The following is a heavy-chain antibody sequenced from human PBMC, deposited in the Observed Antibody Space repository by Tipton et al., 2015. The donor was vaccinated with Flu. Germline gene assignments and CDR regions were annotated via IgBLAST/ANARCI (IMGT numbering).Heavy chain of an antibody. CDR3: ARGGDDSGDAFDI. CDR1: GYTFTGYY. Sequence: QVQLVQSGAEVKKPGTSVKVSCKASGYTFTGYYIVWVRQAPGQGLECLGRINPNIGYSHYAQKFQGRVTMTRDTSISTAYMVVSGLRSDDTAMYYCARGGDDSGDAFDIWGKGTMVTVS. J-gene: IGHJ3*02. CDR2: INPNIGYS. V-gene: IGHV1-2*06. D-gene: IGHD2-21*02.